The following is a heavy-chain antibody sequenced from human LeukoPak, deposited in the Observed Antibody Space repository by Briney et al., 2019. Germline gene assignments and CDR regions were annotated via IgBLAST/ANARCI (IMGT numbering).Heavy chain of an antibody. J-gene: IGHJ4*02. CDR1: GFTFSSYE. D-gene: IGHD3-10*01. Sequence: GGSLRLSCAASGFTFSSYEMNWVRQAPGKGPEWVSAISGSGGSTYYADSVRGRFTISRDNSKNTLYLRMNSLRAEDTAVYYCAKGRGVGIRDPYDYWGQGTLVTVS. CDR3: AKGRGVGIRDPYDY. CDR2: ISGSGGST. V-gene: IGHV3-23*01.